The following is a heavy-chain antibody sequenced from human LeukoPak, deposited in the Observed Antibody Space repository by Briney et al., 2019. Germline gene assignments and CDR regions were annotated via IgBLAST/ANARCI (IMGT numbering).Heavy chain of an antibody. CDR1: GFTFSSYS. J-gene: IGHJ6*02. CDR2: ISSSSSYI. Sequence: GGSLRLSCAASGFTFSSYSMNWVRQAPGKGLEWVSSISSSSSYIYYADSVKGRFTISRDNSKNTLYLQMNSLRAEDTAVYYCARDSGGDPYGMDVWGQGTTVTVSS. V-gene: IGHV3-21*01. CDR3: ARDSGGDPYGMDV. D-gene: IGHD3-10*01.